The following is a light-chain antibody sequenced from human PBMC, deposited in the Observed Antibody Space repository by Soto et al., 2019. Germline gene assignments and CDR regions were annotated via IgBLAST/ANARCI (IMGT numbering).Light chain of an antibody. CDR3: QQYGSPGT. V-gene: IGKV3-20*01. Sequence: EIVLTQSPGTLSLSPGERATLSCRASQSVRSSYLAWYQQKPGQAPRLLIYGASSRATGIPDRLSGSGSGTEFTLTISRMPPEDFAVYYCQQYGSPGTFGHGTKVDIK. J-gene: IGKJ1*01. CDR1: QSVRSSY. CDR2: GAS.